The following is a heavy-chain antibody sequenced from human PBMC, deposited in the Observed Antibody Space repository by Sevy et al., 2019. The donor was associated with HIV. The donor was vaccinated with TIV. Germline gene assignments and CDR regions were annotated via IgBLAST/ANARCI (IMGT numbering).Heavy chain of an antibody. CDR1: GGSISSGSYY. D-gene: IGHD2-15*01. CDR2: ISTSGNT. Sequence: SETLSLTCTVSGGSISSGSYYWNWIRKPAGKGLEWIGRISTSGNTTYKPSLRSRVTMSVDTSKNQFSLKLSSVTAADTAVYYCAKDKDFVVVAASTYFYYYAMDVWGQGTTVTVSS. CDR3: AKDKDFVVVAASTYFYYYAMDV. J-gene: IGHJ6*02. V-gene: IGHV4-61*02.